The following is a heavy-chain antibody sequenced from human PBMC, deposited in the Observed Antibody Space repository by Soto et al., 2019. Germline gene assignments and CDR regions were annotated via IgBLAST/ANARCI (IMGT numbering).Heavy chain of an antibody. CDR3: ARDRGSSWYDYGMDV. V-gene: IGHV1-69*13. CDR1: GGTFSSYA. Sequence: ASVKVSCKASGGTFSSYAISWVRQAPGQGLEWMGGIIPIFGTANYAQKFQGRVTITADESTSTAYMELSSLRSEDTAVYYCARDRGSSWYDYGMDVWGQGTTVTVSS. D-gene: IGHD6-13*01. CDR2: IIPIFGTA. J-gene: IGHJ6*02.